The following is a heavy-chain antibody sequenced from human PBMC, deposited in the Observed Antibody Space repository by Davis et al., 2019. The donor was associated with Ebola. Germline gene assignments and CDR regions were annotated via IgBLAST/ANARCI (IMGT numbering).Heavy chain of an antibody. V-gene: IGHV1-2*02. CDR2: INPNSGCK. Sequence: ASVQVTCKASRYTFTGYYMQCVRQAPGQGLEWMGWINPNSGCKNYAQKFQGRVTMTRETSISTAYMELSSLRSDDTAVYYCARARGGTEYNAFNIWGQGTMVTVSS. CDR3: ARARGGTEYNAFNI. J-gene: IGHJ3*02. D-gene: IGHD6-6*01. CDR1: RYTFTGYY.